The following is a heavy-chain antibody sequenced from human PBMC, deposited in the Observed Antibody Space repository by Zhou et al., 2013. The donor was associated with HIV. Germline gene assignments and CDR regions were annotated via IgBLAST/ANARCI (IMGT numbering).Heavy chain of an antibody. CDR1: GFTFSNYG. J-gene: IGHJ4*02. CDR2: IRYDGSNK. Sequence: QVQLVESGGGVVQPGGSLRLSCAASGFTFSNYGMHWVRQAPGKGLEWVAFIRYDGSNKYNADSVKGRFTISRDTSKNTLYLQMNSLRAEDTAVYYCARDQGRIRQALIFDYWGQGTLVTVSS. CDR3: ARDQGRIRQALIFDY. V-gene: IGHV3-30*02. D-gene: IGHD2-8*01.